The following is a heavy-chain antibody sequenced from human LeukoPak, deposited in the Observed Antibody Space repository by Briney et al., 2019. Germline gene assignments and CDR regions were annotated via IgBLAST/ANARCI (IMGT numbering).Heavy chain of an antibody. CDR2: IYNSETT. Sequence: SETLSLTCTVSGDSISSYYWSWIRQPPGKGLEWVGYIYNSETTNYNPSLESRVTISEDTSKNQFSLMLTSVTAADTAVYYCARVVYSHYWPEGMDVWGQGTTVTVSS. V-gene: IGHV4-59*01. CDR3: ARVVYSHYWPEGMDV. D-gene: IGHD4-11*01. CDR1: GDSISSYY. J-gene: IGHJ6*02.